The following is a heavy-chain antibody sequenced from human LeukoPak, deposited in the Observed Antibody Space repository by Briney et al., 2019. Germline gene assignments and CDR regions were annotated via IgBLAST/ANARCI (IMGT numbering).Heavy chain of an antibody. D-gene: IGHD3-22*01. CDR2: MHTNSGNT. CDR1: VHTFTSYD. CDR3: AIATKRSDSSGYYYDY. Sequence: ASVKLSCEVSVHTFTSYDIKCAPRAIRQGLEWMRWMHTNSGNTGDAQKFQGRVTMTRTTSITTAYMELSSLGSEDTAVYDCAIATKRSDSSGYYYDYWGQGTLVTVSS. J-gene: IGHJ4*02. V-gene: IGHV1-8*01.